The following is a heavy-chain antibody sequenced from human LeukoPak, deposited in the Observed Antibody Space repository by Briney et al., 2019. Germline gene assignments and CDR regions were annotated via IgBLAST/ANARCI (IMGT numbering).Heavy chain of an antibody. CDR2: ISGSGGST. D-gene: IGHD6-13*01. V-gene: IGHV3-23*01. Sequence: GGSLGLSCTVSGFTLSSYEMSWVRQAPGKGLEWVSAISGSGGSTYYADSVKGRFTISRDNSKNTLYLQMNSLRAEDTAVYYCAKQGPGIAAAGSPNWFDPWGQGTLVTVSS. J-gene: IGHJ5*02. CDR3: AKQGPGIAAAGSPNWFDP. CDR1: GFTLSSYE.